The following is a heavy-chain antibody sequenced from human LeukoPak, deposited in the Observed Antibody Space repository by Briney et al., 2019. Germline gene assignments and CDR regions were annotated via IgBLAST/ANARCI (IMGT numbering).Heavy chain of an antibody. CDR1: GGSFSGYY. CDR3: ARGRMATVGGYYFDY. CDR2: IYYSGST. V-gene: IGHV4-59*01. J-gene: IGHJ4*02. Sequence: SETLSLTCAVYGGSFSGYYWSWIRQPPGKRLEWIGYIYYSGSTNYNPSLKSRVTISVDTSKNQFSLKLSSVTAADTAVYYCARGRMATVGGYYFDYWGQGTLVTVSS. D-gene: IGHD5-24*01.